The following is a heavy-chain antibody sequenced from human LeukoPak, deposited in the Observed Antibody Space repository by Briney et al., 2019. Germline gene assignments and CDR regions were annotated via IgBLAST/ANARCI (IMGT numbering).Heavy chain of an antibody. J-gene: IGHJ4*02. D-gene: IGHD3-9*01. CDR2: VYYRGST. CDR1: DGSVSSSIHN. CDR3: ARQIGRDIFDF. Sequence: SETLSLTCSVSDGSVSSSIHNWAWIRQPPGKGLEWIGSVYYRGSTYDNPSLKTRVKISIDMSKNQYSLNLSSVTAADTAKYYCARQIGRDIFDFWGQGILVTVSS. V-gene: IGHV4-39*01.